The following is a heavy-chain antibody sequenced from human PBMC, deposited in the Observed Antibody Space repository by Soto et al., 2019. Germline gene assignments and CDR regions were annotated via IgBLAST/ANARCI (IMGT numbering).Heavy chain of an antibody. CDR3: ARDYGPQGPNYYGMDV. CDR1: GYTFTSYG. V-gene: IGHV1-18*01. J-gene: IGHJ6*02. D-gene: IGHD3-10*01. Sequence: QVQLVQSGAEVKKPGASVKVSCKASGYTFTSYGISWVRQAPGQGLEWMGWISAYNGNTNYAQKLQGRVTMTTDTSTRTAYMELRSLRSDDTAVYYCARDYGPQGPNYYGMDVWGQGTTVTVSS. CDR2: ISAYNGNT.